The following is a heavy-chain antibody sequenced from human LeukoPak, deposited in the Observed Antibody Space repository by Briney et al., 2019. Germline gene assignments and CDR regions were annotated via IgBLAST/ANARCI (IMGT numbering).Heavy chain of an antibody. CDR3: ASSEYSSSPYDY. CDR1: GGSISSYY. D-gene: IGHD6-13*01. V-gene: IGHV4-34*01. CDR2: INHSGST. J-gene: IGHJ4*02. Sequence: SETLSLTCTVSGGSISSYYWSWIRQPPGKGLEWIGEINHSGSTNYNPSLKSRVTISVDTSKNQFSLKLSSVTAADTAVYYCASSEYSSSPYDYWGQGTLVTVSS.